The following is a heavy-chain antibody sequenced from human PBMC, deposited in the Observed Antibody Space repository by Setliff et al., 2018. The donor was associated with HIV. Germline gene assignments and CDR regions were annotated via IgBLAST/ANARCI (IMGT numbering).Heavy chain of an antibody. V-gene: IGHV4-34*01. Sequence: PSETLSLTCAVYGGSFSGYYWSWIRQPPGKGLEWIGEINHSGSTNYNPSLKSRVTISVDTSENQFSLRLNSVTAADTAVYYCARYRYYYDSSGYGRWFDPWGQGTLVTVSS. CDR2: INHSGST. J-gene: IGHJ5*02. D-gene: IGHD3-22*01. CDR3: ARYRYYYDSSGYGRWFDP. CDR1: GGSFSGYY.